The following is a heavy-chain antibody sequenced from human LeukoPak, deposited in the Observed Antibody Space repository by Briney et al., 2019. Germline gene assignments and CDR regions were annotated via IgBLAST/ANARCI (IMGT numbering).Heavy chain of an antibody. CDR1: GFTFSSYA. CDR3: ARDLGDSYGPPY. J-gene: IGHJ4*02. CDR2: ISNDGSNK. Sequence: GRSLRLSCAASGFTFSSYAMHWVRQAPGKGLEWVSVISNDGSNKYYADSVKGRFTISRDNSKNTLYLQMNSLRAEDTAVYYCARDLGDSYGPPYWGQGTLVTVSS. V-gene: IGHV3-30*04. D-gene: IGHD5-18*01.